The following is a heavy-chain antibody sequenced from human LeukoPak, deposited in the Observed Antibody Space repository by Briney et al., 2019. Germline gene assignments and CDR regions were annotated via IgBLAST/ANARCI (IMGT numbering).Heavy chain of an antibody. D-gene: IGHD2-8*01. CDR2: INHSGST. V-gene: IGHV4-34*01. J-gene: IGHJ6*03. Sequence: SETLSLTCAVSGGSFSGYYWSWIRQPPGKGLEWIGGINHSGSTNYNPSLKSRVTISVDTSKNQFSLKLSSVTAADTAVYYCARGSRLTKPYYYYYYMDVWGKGTTVTVSS. CDR1: GGSFSGYY. CDR3: ARGSRLTKPYYYYYYMDV.